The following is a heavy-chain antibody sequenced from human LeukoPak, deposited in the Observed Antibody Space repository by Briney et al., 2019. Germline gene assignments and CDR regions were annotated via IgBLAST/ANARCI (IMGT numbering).Heavy chain of an antibody. J-gene: IGHJ3*02. V-gene: IGHV3-33*01. CDR2: IWYDGSNK. D-gene: IGHD6-13*01. Sequence: PGGSLRLSCAASGFTFSSYGMYWVRQAPGKGLEWVAVIWYDGSNKYYADSVKGRFTISRDNSKNTLYLQMNSLRAEDTAVYYCARALTLAAAGTKSAFDIWGQGTMVTVSS. CDR3: ARALTLAAAGTKSAFDI. CDR1: GFTFSSYG.